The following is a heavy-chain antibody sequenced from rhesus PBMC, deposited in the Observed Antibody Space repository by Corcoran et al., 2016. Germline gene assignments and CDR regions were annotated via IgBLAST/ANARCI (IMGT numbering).Heavy chain of an antibody. CDR2: ISPDVDRT. V-gene: IGHV1-200*01. D-gene: IGHD6-25*01. J-gene: IGHJ4*01. Sequence: QVQLVQFGAEVKKHGASGILSCKAYGYTFTRYYINWVRQNPRQVLEWMGGISPDVDRTGYAQKFQGRVTMTRDTSTSTVYMGVRGLRSDDTAVYYCTREDPYNSGCFFDSWGQGALVTVSS. CDR3: TREDPYNSGCFFDS. CDR1: GYTFTRYY.